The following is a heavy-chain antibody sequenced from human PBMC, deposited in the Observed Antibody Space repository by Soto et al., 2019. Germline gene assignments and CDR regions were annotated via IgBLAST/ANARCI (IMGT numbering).Heavy chain of an antibody. V-gene: IGHV4-4*07. CDR1: GGSISTYY. J-gene: IGHJ6*02. Sequence: PSETLSLTCTVSGGSISTYYWSWIRQPAGKGLEWIGRFYTGGSTNYNPSLKSRVTLSVGTSKNQLSLKLRSVTAADTAVYYCAREKMPYGMDVWGQGTKVTVYS. D-gene: IGHD2-2*01. CDR3: AREKMPYGMDV. CDR2: FYTGGST.